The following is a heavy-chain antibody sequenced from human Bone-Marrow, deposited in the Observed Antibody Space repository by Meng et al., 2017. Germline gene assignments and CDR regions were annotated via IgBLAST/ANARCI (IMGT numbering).Heavy chain of an antibody. CDR1: GYTFTDYD. V-gene: IGHV1-2*02. D-gene: IGHD3-10*01. Sequence: ASVKVSCKASGYTFTDYDMHWVRQAPGQGLEWMGWINPNSGGTNYAQKFQGRVTMTRDTSISTAYMELSRLRSDDTAVYYCARDGVGFGELYPWDYWGQGTLVTVSS. J-gene: IGHJ4*02. CDR2: INPNSGGT. CDR3: ARDGVGFGELYPWDY.